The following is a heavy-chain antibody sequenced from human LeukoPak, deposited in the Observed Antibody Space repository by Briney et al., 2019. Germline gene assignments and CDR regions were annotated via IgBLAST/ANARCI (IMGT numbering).Heavy chain of an antibody. J-gene: IGHJ3*02. CDR2: IKQDGSEK. V-gene: IGHV3-7*01. Sequence: GGSLRLSCAASGFTFSSYAMSWVRQAPGKGLAWVANIKQDGSEKYYVDSVKGRFTISRDNARNSLYLQMNSLRAEDTAIFYCARVNPLMAPGAFDIWGQGTMVAVSS. CDR3: ARVNPLMAPGAFDI. D-gene: IGHD2-8*01. CDR1: GFTFSSYA.